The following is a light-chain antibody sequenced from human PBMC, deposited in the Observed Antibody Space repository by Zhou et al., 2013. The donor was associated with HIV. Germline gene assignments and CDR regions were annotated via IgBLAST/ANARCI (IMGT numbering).Light chain of an antibody. J-gene: IGKJ4*01. V-gene: IGKV3-20*01. CDR2: DAS. CDR3: QQYGSSLT. Sequence: EIVMTQSPATLSVSPGERATLSCRASQSVSKFLAWYQQKPGHPPRLLIYDASNRASDIPPRFTGSGSGTDFTLTISRLEPEDFAVYYCQQYGSSLTFGGGTKVEIK. CDR1: QSVSKF.